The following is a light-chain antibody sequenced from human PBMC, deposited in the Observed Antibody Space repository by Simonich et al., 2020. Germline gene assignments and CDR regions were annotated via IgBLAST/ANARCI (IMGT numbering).Light chain of an antibody. Sequence: DIVMTQSPDSLAVSLGERATINSNSSQSVLYSSNHKNYLAWYQQKPGQPPKLLIYWASTRESGVPDRFSGSGSGTDFTLTISSLQAEDVAVYYCQQYYSTPYTFGQGTKLEIK. CDR1: QSVLYSSNHKNY. CDR2: WAS. J-gene: IGKJ2*01. V-gene: IGKV4-1*01. CDR3: QQYYSTPYT.